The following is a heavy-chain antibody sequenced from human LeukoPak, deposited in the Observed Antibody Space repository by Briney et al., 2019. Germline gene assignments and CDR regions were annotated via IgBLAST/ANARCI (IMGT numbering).Heavy chain of an antibody. CDR1: GFTFSSYW. V-gene: IGHV3-7*01. Sequence: GGSLRLSCAASGFTFSSYWMSWVRQAPGKGLEWVANIKQDGSEKYYVDSVKGRFTISRDNSKNTLYLQMDSLRAEDTAVYYCARDYDFWSGYYSPTRGYFGYWGQGTLVTVSS. CDR3: ARDYDFWSGYYSPTRGYFGY. CDR2: IKQDGSEK. D-gene: IGHD3-3*01. J-gene: IGHJ4*02.